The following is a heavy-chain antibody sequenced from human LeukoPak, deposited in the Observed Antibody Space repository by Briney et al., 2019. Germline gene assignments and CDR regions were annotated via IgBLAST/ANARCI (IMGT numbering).Heavy chain of an antibody. CDR3: ARHNSRWRGFDY. CDR2: IYYSGST. D-gene: IGHD4-23*01. CDR1: GGSISSYY. Sequence: PSETLSLTCTVSGGSISSYYWSWIRQPPGKGLEWIGYIYYSGSTNYNPSLKSRVTISVDTSKNQFSLKLSSVTAADTAVYYCARHNSRWRGFDYWGQGTLVTVSS. J-gene: IGHJ4*02. V-gene: IGHV4-59*08.